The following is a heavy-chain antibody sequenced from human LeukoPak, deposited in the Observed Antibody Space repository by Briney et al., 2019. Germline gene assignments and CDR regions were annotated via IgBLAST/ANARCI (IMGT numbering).Heavy chain of an antibody. CDR1: GGTFSSYA. CDR2: IIPIFGTA. CDR3: AILTTVNNWYFDL. J-gene: IGHJ2*01. V-gene: IGHV1-69*06. D-gene: IGHD4-17*01. Sequence: GASVKVSCTASGGTFSSYAISWVRQAPGQGLEWMGGIIPIFGTANYAQKFQGRVTITADKSTSTAYMELSSLRSEDTAVYYCAILTTVNNWYFDLWGRGTLVTVSS.